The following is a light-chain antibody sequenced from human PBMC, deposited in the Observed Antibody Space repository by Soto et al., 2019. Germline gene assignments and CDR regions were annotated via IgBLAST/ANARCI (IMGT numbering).Light chain of an antibody. CDR2: KTS. CDR3: QQYKTYPWT. Sequence: DIQMTQSPATLSASVGDRVSITCRASESLDSWLAWYQQKPGKAPRLLIYKTSSLESGVPSRFSGSGSGTEFTLSINSLQSDDFATYHCQQYKTYPWTFGQGTKVEI. V-gene: IGKV1-5*03. J-gene: IGKJ1*01. CDR1: ESLDSW.